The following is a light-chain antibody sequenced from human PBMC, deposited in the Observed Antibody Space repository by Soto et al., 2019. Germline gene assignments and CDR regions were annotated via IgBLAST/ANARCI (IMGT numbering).Light chain of an antibody. V-gene: IGKV3-11*01. Sequence: EIVLTQFPDTLSLSPGERATLSCRASQRVSSYLAWYQQKPGQAPRLLIYDASNRATGIPARFSGSGSGTDFTLTISSLEPEDFAVYYCQQRSNWPRTFGQGTKVDIK. CDR3: QQRSNWPRT. CDR1: QRVSSY. J-gene: IGKJ1*01. CDR2: DAS.